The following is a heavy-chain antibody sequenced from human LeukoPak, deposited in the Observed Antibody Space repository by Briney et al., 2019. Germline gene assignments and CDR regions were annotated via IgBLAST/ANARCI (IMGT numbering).Heavy chain of an antibody. CDR2: IIPIFGTA. D-gene: IGHD5-12*01. Sequence: SVKVSCKASGGTFSSYAISWVRQAPGQGLEWMGGIIPIFGTANYAQKFQGRVTITADESTSTAYMELSSLRSEDTAVYYCARRWLRGEYYFDYWGQGTPVTVSS. V-gene: IGHV1-69*13. CDR1: GGTFSSYA. CDR3: ARRWLRGEYYFDY. J-gene: IGHJ4*02.